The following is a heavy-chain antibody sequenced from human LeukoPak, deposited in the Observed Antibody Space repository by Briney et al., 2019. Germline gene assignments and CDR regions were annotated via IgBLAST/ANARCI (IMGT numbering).Heavy chain of an antibody. CDR3: ARALTGSSSAFDY. V-gene: IGHV1-3*01. J-gene: IGHJ4*02. Sequence: ASVKVSCKASGYTFTSYAMHWVRQAPGQRLEWMGWINAGNGNTKYSQKFQGRVTITRDTSASTAYMELSSPRSEDTAVYYCARALTGSSSAFDYWGQGTLVTVSS. D-gene: IGHD6-13*01. CDR1: GYTFTSYA. CDR2: INAGNGNT.